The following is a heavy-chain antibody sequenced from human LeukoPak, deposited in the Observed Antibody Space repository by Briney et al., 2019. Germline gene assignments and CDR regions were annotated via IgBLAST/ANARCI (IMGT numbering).Heavy chain of an antibody. CDR3: AKERLDSSGLEY. Sequence: GSLRLSCAGSGFTFSSYAMSWVRPASGKGLGGVSAISGSGGSTYYADSVKGRFTISRDNSKNTLYLQMNSLRAEDTAVYYCAKERLDSSGLEYWGQGTLVTVSS. J-gene: IGHJ4*02. CDR2: ISGSGGST. CDR1: GFTFSSYA. V-gene: IGHV3-23*01. D-gene: IGHD6-19*01.